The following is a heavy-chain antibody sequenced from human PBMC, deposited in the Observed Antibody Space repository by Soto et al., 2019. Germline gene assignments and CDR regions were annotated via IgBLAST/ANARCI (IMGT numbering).Heavy chain of an antibody. V-gene: IGHV1-2*02. D-gene: IGHD2-8*02. CDR1: GYSFTAYY. CDR2: INPNSGGS. J-gene: IGHJ5*02. CDR3: AKGHRPGTGKEPP. Sequence: QAQLIQSESELKKPGAAVKVSCKASGYSFTAYYIHWVRQAPGQGLEWMGWINPNSGGSNSAQKFQGRATLTRDTSINTPYLELTRLTSDDPAVYYCAKGHRPGTGKEPPWGQGTLVTVSS.